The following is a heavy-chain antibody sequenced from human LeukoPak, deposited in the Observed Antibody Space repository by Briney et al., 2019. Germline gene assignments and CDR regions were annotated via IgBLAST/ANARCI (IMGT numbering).Heavy chain of an antibody. D-gene: IGHD3-10*01. CDR1: GIILSSYW. J-gene: IGHJ3*02. CDR3: ARDVYYYGKAFDI. CDR2: IKQDGSEK. V-gene: IGHV3-7*01. Sequence: GGSLTLSCAASGIILSSYWMSWVRQAPGKGLEWVANIKQDGSEKWYVDSVKGRFTISRDNAKNSLYLQMNSLRAEDTAVYYCARDVYYYGKAFDIWGQGTMVTVSS.